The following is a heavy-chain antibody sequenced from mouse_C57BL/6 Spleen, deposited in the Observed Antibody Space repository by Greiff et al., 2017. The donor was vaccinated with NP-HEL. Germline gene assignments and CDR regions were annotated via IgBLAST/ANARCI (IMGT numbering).Heavy chain of an antibody. CDR3: ARHEGYYGSSYGYFDV. CDR2: ISSGGSYT. J-gene: IGHJ1*03. CDR1: GFTFSSYG. D-gene: IGHD1-1*01. V-gene: IGHV5-6*01. Sequence: EVHLVESGGDLVKPGGSLKLSCAASGFTFSSYGMSWVRQTPDKRLEWVATISSGGSYTYYPDSVKGRFTISRDNAKNTLYLQMSSLKSEDTAMYYCARHEGYYGSSYGYFDVWGTGTTVTVSS.